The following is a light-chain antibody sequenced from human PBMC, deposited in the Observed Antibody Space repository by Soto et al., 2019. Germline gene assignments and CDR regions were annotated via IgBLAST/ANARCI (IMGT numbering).Light chain of an antibody. CDR2: GAS. Sequence: EIVFTQSPATLSLSPGERATLSCRDSQSVSSYLAWYQQKPGQAPRLLIYGASSRATGIPDRFSGSGSGTNLALTNTRLGPEDFAVYYCPKYGSSRAFGQGTKV. J-gene: IGKJ1*01. CDR3: PKYGSSRA. CDR1: QSVSSY. V-gene: IGKV3-20*01.